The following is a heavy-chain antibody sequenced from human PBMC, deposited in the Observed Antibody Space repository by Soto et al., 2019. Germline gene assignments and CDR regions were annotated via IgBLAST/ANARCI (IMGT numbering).Heavy chain of an antibody. Sequence: ASVKVSCKASGDTFSSYAISWVRQAPGKGLEWMGKIIPTFGRTNYAQKFQGRLTISADDSMSTAYMELTSLESDDTAVYYCARDPLSSFAMDVWGQGTTVTVSS. D-gene: IGHD3-10*02. CDR3: ARDPLSSFAMDV. CDR2: IIPTFGRT. J-gene: IGHJ6*02. V-gene: IGHV1-69*13. CDR1: GDTFSSYA.